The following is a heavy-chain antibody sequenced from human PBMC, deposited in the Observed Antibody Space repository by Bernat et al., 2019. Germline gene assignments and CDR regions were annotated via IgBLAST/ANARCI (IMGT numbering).Heavy chain of an antibody. CDR1: GFTFSNAW. V-gene: IGHV3-15*07. J-gene: IGHJ4*01. CDR2: IKSKTDGGTT. D-gene: IGHD3-16*02. CDR3: TTESVWGSYRTMGGFDY. Sequence: EVQLVESGGGLVKPGGSLRLSCAASGFTFSNAWMNWVRQAPGKGLEWVGRIKSKTDGGTTDYAAPVRGRFTISRDDSKNTLYLQMNSLKTEDTAVYYCTTESVWGSYRTMGGFDYWGHGTLVTVSS.